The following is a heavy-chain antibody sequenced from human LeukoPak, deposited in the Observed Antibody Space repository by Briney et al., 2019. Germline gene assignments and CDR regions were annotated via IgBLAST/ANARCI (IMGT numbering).Heavy chain of an antibody. CDR1: GFTFSSYA. V-gene: IGHV3-23*01. Sequence: GGSLRLSCAASGFTFSSYAMSWVRQAPGKGLEWVSAISVSGGTSYYADSVKGRFTISRDNAKNSLYLQMNSLRAEDTAVYYCARDRAQGDYWGQGTLVTVSS. CDR3: ARDRAQGDY. CDR2: ISVSGGTS. J-gene: IGHJ4*02.